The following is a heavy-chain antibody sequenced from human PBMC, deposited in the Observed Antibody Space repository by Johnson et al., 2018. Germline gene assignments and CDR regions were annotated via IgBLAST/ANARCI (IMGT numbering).Heavy chain of an antibody. Sequence: EVQLLETGGGLVQPGGSLRLSCAASGFTFSIYWMSWVRQAPGKGLEWVANIKQDGSEKYYVDSVKGRFTISRDNDKNSLYLQMDNLRAEDTAVYYCARYLYYGSGTYFYYYYYYGMDVWGQGTTVTVSS. J-gene: IGHJ6*02. V-gene: IGHV3-7*01. CDR3: ARYLYYGSGTYFYYYYYYGMDV. D-gene: IGHD3-10*01. CDR2: IKQDGSEK. CDR1: GFTFSIYW.